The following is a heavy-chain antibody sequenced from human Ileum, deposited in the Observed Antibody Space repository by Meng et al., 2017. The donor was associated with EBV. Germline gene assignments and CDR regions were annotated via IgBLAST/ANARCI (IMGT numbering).Heavy chain of an antibody. Sequence: QLQLPQSGSGLVTPSHTLSLPCAVSVGAISSGGQSWSWIRQPPGKGLEWIGDIQHSGSTYYHPSLKSRVTISVDRSRNQFFLKLSSVTAADTAVYYCARAHPVVYFFDYWGQGTLVTVSS. D-gene: IGHD4-23*01. CDR2: IQHSGST. J-gene: IGHJ4*02. CDR1: VGAISSGGQS. V-gene: IGHV4-30-2*01. CDR3: ARAHPVVYFFDY.